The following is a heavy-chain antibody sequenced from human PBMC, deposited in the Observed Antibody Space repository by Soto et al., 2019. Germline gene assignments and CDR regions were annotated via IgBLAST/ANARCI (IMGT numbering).Heavy chain of an antibody. V-gene: IGHV1-69*06. CDR2: IIPILGTP. Sequence: QLQVGHAGAEVKKPGSSVRFSCKASGATFSSYGISWVRQAPGQGLEWIGGIIPILGTPKYSEKVQGRVRIASDRSTSTEYMELTSLRYEDTSVYYCSRDPDVELGRVYYYYGMEVWDQGTTVIVSS. J-gene: IGHJ6*02. CDR1: GATFSSYG. D-gene: IGHD3-10*01. CDR3: SRDPDVELGRVYYYYGMEV.